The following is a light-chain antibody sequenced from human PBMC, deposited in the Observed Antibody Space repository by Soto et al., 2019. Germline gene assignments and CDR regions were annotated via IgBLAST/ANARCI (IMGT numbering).Light chain of an antibody. CDR2: ENH. CDR3: SSYTTSNTRQIV. CDR1: SSNIGNNY. Sequence: QSVLTQPPSVSAAPGQKVTISCSGSSSNIGNNYVSWYQQLPGTAPKLLIYENHKRPSGIPDRFSGSKSGTAASLGITGLQPEDEADYYCSSYTTSNTRQIVFGTGTKVTVL. V-gene: IGLV1-51*02. J-gene: IGLJ1*01.